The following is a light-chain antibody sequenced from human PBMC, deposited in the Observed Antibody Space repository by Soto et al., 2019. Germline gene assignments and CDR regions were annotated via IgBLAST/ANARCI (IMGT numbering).Light chain of an antibody. CDR1: QGISNY. CDR3: QKYESAPFT. V-gene: IGKV1-27*01. J-gene: IGKJ3*01. Sequence: DIQMTQSPSSLSASVGDRVTITCRASQGISNYIAWYQQKQGKVPNLLIYDASTLHSGVPSRFSGSGSGTDFTLTISSLQPEDVSTYFCQKYESAPFTFGPGTKVDIK. CDR2: DAS.